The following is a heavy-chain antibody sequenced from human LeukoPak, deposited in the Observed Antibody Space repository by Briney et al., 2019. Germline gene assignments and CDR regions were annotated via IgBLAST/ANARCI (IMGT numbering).Heavy chain of an antibody. V-gene: IGHV1-24*01. CDR1: GYSLTELS. J-gene: IGHJ4*02. D-gene: IGHD4-11*01. CDR2: FGAEDGGT. CDR3: VTGDDYRKAHDY. Sequence: ASVKVSCKVSGYSLTELSMYWVRQAPGKGLEWLGGFGAEDGGTIYAQKFQGRVAMTEDTSTDTTYMELSSLGSEDTAVYYCVTGDDYRKAHDYWGQGTLVTVSS.